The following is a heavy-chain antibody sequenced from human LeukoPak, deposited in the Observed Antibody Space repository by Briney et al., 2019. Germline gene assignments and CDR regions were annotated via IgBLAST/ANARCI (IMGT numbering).Heavy chain of an antibody. CDR3: ARHGFVVIPAAFDY. CDR1: GGSISSNSYY. D-gene: IGHD2-2*01. CDR2: VYYSEST. J-gene: IGHJ4*02. Sequence: SETLSLTCAVYGGSISSNSYYWIWIRQPPGKGLEWIGSVYYSESTYYNPSLKSRVTISIDTSKNQFSLKLNSVTAADTAVYYCARHGFVVIPAAFDYWGQGTLVTVSS. V-gene: IGHV4-39*01.